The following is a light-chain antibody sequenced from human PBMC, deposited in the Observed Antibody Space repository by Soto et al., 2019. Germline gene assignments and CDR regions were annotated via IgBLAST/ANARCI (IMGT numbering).Light chain of an antibody. V-gene: IGKV1-33*01. J-gene: IGKJ4*01. CDR1: QDIKNY. CDR2: DAS. CDR3: QQYDNLPLT. Sequence: DIQMTQSPSSLSASVGDRVTITCQASQDIKNYLNWYQQKSGKAPKLLNYDASDLETGVPSRFSGSGSRTDFTFTINSLQPEDIATYYCQQYDNLPLTFGGGTKVEIK.